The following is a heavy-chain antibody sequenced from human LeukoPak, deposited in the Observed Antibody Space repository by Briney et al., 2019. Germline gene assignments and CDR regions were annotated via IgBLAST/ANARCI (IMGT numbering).Heavy chain of an antibody. CDR3: AKEGLVYYDSSGYSHFDY. Sequence: GGSLRLSCAASGFTFSSYAMSWVRQAPGKGLEWVSAISGSGGSTYYADSVKGRFTISRDNSKNTLYLQMNSLRAEDTAVYYCAKEGLVYYDSSGYSHFDYWGQGTLVTVSS. J-gene: IGHJ4*02. V-gene: IGHV3-23*01. CDR2: ISGSGGST. CDR1: GFTFSSYA. D-gene: IGHD3-22*01.